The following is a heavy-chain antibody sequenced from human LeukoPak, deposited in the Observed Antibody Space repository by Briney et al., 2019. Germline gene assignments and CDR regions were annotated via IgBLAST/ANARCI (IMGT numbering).Heavy chain of an antibody. CDR3: ARRVRYSGYDSDKDAFDI. Sequence: PSQTLSLTCTVSGGSISSGGYYWSWIRQPPGKGLEWIGYIYHSGSTYYNPSLKSRVTISVDTSKNQFSLKLSSVTAADTAVYYCARRVRYSGYDSDKDAFDIWGQGTMVAVSS. V-gene: IGHV4-30-2*01. D-gene: IGHD5-12*01. CDR2: IYHSGST. J-gene: IGHJ3*02. CDR1: GGSISSGGYY.